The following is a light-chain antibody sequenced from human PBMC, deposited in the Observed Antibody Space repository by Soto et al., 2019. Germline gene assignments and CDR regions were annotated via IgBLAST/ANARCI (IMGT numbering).Light chain of an antibody. CDR3: QQYGSWT. Sequence: DIVLTQSPCTLSLSPGERATLSCRASQSISSNYLAWYQQKPGQAPRLLIYGASSRATGIPDRFSGSGSGTDFTLTISRLEPEDSAIYYCQQYGSWTFGQGTKVEIK. V-gene: IGKV3-20*01. J-gene: IGKJ1*01. CDR2: GAS. CDR1: QSISSNY.